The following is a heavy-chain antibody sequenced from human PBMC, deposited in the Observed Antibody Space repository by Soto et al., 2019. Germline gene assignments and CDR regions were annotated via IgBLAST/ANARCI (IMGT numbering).Heavy chain of an antibody. V-gene: IGHV2-70*11. J-gene: IGHJ4*02. D-gene: IGHD1-1*01. CDR1: GFSPTTMGIV. CDR3: ARIRYNDRSFDY. Sequence: GPTLVNPPQTPTLTCTLSGFSPTTMGIVVGWVRQPPGKALEWLARIDWDDDKYYSTSLKTRLTISKDTSKNQVVLTMTNMDPVDTATYYCARIRYNDRSFDYWGQGTLVTVSS. CDR2: IDWDDDK.